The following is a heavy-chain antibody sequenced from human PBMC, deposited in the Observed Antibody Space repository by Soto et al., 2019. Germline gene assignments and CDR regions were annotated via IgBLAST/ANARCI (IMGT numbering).Heavy chain of an antibody. D-gene: IGHD2-2*01. CDR3: ARVIPGAEAWFDP. CDR2: ISAYTDDP. CDR1: GNTFTNFG. J-gene: IGHJ5*02. V-gene: IGHV1-18*01. Sequence: QGQLVQSGAAVKKPGASVKVSCTASGNTFTNFGVTWVRQAPGPGLEWMGWISAYTDDPNYAQKFQGRITMTIDTSTSTAYLDLRSLPSDDTAVYYCARVIPGAEAWFDPWGQGTLVTVSS.